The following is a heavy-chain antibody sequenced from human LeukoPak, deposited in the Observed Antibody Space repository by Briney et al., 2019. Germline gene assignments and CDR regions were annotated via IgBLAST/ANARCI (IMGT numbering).Heavy chain of an antibody. Sequence: ASVKVSCKASGYTFTSYAMHWVRQAPGQRLEWMGWINAGNGNTKYSQKFQGRVTITRDTSASTAYMELSSLRSEDTAVYYCARAHYDILTRRFWAFDIWGQGTMVTVSS. CDR1: GYTFTSYA. D-gene: IGHD3-9*01. J-gene: IGHJ3*02. V-gene: IGHV1-3*01. CDR3: ARAHYDILTRRFWAFDI. CDR2: INAGNGNT.